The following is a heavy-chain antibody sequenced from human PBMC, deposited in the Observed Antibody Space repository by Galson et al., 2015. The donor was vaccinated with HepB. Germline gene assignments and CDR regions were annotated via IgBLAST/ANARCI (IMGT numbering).Heavy chain of an antibody. V-gene: IGHV3-7*01. Sequence: SLRLSCAASGLIFSDYWMSWVRQAPGKGLEWVANIKQDGSEKYYVDSVKGRFTISRDNAKNSMYPQMDSLRAEDTAIYYCARDSSSRGNKDYGDPGVYWGQGIVVTVSS. CDR1: GLIFSDYW. CDR2: IKQDGSEK. J-gene: IGHJ4*02. D-gene: IGHD4-17*01. CDR3: ARDSSSRGNKDYGDPGVY.